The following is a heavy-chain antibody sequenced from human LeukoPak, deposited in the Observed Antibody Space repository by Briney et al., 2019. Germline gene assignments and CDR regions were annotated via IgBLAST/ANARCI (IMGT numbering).Heavy chain of an antibody. CDR3: TRDRPIDY. Sequence: GGSLRLSCAASGFTFSSYWMHWVRQAPGKGLVWVSRINPDGSSTIYADSVKGRFTISGDNAKNTLYLQMNSLSADDTAVYYCTRDRPIDYWGQGTLVTVSS. CDR1: GFTFSSYW. CDR2: INPDGSST. V-gene: IGHV3-74*01. J-gene: IGHJ4*02.